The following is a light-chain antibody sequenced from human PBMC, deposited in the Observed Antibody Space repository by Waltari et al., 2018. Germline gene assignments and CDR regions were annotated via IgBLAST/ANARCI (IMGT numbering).Light chain of an antibody. CDR1: SGHSSNV. J-gene: IGLJ3*02. CDR3: QTGGHGTWV. Sequence: QLVLTQSPSVSASLGASVKLTCTLSSGHSSNVLAWHHQQPEKGPRYLMKVNSDGSHSKGDKIPDRFSGSSSGAEHYLTISSLQSEDEADYYCQTGGHGTWVFGGGTKLTVL. CDR2: VNSDGSH. V-gene: IGLV4-69*01.